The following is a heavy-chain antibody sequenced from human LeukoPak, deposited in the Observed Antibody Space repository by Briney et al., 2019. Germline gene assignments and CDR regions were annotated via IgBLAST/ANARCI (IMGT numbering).Heavy chain of an antibody. CDR1: GYTFTSYG. J-gene: IGHJ6*02. D-gene: IGHD4-17*01. CDR2: MNPNSGNT. Sequence: GASVKVSCKASGYTFTSYGISWVRQAPGQGLEWMGWMNPNSGNTGYAQKFQGRVTMTRNTSISTAYMELSSLRSEDTAVYYCARVSLSTVTTRIGMDVWGQGTTVTVSS. V-gene: IGHV1-8*02. CDR3: ARVSLSTVTTRIGMDV.